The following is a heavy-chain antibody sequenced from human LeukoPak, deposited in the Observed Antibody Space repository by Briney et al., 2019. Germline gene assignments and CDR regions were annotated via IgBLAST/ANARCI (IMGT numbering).Heavy chain of an antibody. J-gene: IGHJ6*03. CDR3: ATHSPEWRYSGYYNYYYIDV. CDR1: GFTVSSNY. V-gene: IGHV3-53*01. CDR2: IYSGGST. Sequence: PGGSLRLSCAASGFTVSSNYMSWVRQAPGKGLEWVSVIYSGGSTYYADSVKGRFTISRDNSKNTLYLQMNSLRAEDTAVYYCATHSPEWRYSGYYNYYYIDVWGKGTTVTVSS. D-gene: IGHD5-12*01.